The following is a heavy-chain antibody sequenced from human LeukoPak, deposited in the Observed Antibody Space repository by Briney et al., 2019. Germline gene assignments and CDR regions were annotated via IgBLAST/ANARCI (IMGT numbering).Heavy chain of an antibody. V-gene: IGHV4-59*01. CDR1: GGSISGAY. J-gene: IGHJ6*02. CDR2: MYNSGTT. CDR3: ASATGYYAMDV. D-gene: IGHD2-15*01. Sequence: PSETLSLTCTVSGGSISGAYWSWIRQPPGKALEWIGYMYNSGTTNYNPSVKSRVTISVNTSKTQFSLKLSSVTAADAAVYYCASATGYYAMDVWGQGTTVIVSS.